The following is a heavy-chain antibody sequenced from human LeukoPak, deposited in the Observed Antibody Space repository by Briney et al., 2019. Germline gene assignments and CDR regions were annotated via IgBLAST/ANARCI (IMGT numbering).Heavy chain of an antibody. CDR2: IYNSDNS. J-gene: IGHJ4*02. V-gene: IGHV4-4*09. Sequence: SETLSLTCTVSGGSISSYYWSWIRQPPGKRLEWIGHIYNSDNSNDNPSLKSRVTMSIDTSKNQFSLMLSSVTATDTAVYYCARLIRRLGFCIGGSCNWDYYFDYWGQGTLVTVSS. CDR1: GGSISSYY. CDR3: ARLIRRLGFCIGGSCNWDYYFDY. D-gene: IGHD2-15*01.